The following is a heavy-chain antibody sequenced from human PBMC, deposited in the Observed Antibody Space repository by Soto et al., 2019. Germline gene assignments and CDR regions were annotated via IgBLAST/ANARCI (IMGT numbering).Heavy chain of an antibody. D-gene: IGHD2-15*01. Sequence: SETLSLTCTVSGGSIIGYYWRGIRQPRGKGLEWIGYIDYSGSTNYNPSLKSRVTISVDTSKNQFSLTLSSVTAADTAVYYCARDLVDCSGGSCTRHDAFDIWGQGTMVTVSS. V-gene: IGHV4-59*01. CDR1: GGSIIGYY. J-gene: IGHJ3*02. CDR3: ARDLVDCSGGSCTRHDAFDI. CDR2: IDYSGST.